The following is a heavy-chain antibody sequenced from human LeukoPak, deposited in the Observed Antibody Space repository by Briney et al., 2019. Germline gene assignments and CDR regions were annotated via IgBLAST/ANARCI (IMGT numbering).Heavy chain of an antibody. CDR2: IKQDGSEK. Sequence: GGSLRLSCAASGFTFSSYWMNWFRQPPGKGLEWVANIKQDGSEKYYVDSVKGRFTISRDNAKKSLYLQMNSLRAEDTGVYYCARDPSRGYTYGYGDYWGKGILVTVSS. CDR1: GFTFSSYW. J-gene: IGHJ4*02. D-gene: IGHD5-18*01. CDR3: ARDPSRGYTYGYGDY. V-gene: IGHV3-7*01.